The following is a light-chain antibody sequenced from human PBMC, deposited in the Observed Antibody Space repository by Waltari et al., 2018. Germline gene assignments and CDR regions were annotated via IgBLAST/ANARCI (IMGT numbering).Light chain of an antibody. V-gene: IGKV3-20*01. J-gene: IGKJ4*01. CDR1: QSVSSRY. CDR3: QHYGSSLPHT. Sequence: EIVLTQSPGILSLSPGERATLPCRASQSVSSRYLAWYQQKVGQAPRLLIYGASSRATCIPDRFSGSGSGTDFTLTISRLEPEDFAVYYCQHYGSSLPHTFGGGTKVEIK. CDR2: GAS.